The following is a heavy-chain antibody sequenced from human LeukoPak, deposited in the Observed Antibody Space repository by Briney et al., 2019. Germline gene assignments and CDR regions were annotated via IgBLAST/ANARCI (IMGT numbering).Heavy chain of an antibody. CDR3: AKAVTDYVWGSYRPSSYFDY. CDR2: IGGGGNRT. Sequence: GGSLRLSCAASGFTFSSYAMTLVRQAPGKGLEWVSAIGGGGNRTYYADSVKGRCSISRDNYKNTLYLQMNSLRAEDAALYYCAKAVTDYVWGSYRPSSYFDYWGQGTLVTVSS. CDR1: GFTFSSYA. V-gene: IGHV3-23*01. D-gene: IGHD3-16*02. J-gene: IGHJ4*02.